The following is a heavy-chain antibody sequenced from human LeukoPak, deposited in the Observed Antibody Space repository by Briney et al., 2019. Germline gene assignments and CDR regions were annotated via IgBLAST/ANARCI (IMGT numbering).Heavy chain of an antibody. CDR3: ARRRISGWYTFDY. J-gene: IGHJ4*02. V-gene: IGHV4-39*01. Sequence: SETLSLTCTVSGGSISSSSYYWGWIRQPPGKGLEWIGTIYYGGSTYYNPSLKSRVTISVDTSKNQFSPKLSSVTAADTAVYYCARRRISGWYTFDYWGQGTLVTVSS. CDR1: GGSISSSSYY. CDR2: IYYGGST. D-gene: IGHD6-19*01.